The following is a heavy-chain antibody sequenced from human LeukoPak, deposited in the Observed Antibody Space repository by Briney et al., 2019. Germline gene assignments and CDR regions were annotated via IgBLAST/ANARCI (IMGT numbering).Heavy chain of an antibody. J-gene: IGHJ4*02. D-gene: IGHD2-2*01. CDR1: GFTFSSYW. CDR2: INQGGSEK. Sequence: PGGSLRLSCAASGFTFSSYWMSWVRQAPAQGLEWVANINQGGSEKYYVDSVKGRFTISRDNAKNSLYLQMNSLRADDTAVYYCARDVTALDSWGQGTLVTVSS. CDR3: ARDVTALDS. V-gene: IGHV3-7*01.